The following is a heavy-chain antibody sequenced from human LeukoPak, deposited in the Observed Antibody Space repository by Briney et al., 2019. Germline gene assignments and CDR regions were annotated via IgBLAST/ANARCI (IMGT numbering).Heavy chain of an antibody. CDR1: GFTFSSYG. J-gene: IGHJ6*03. Sequence: PGRSLRLSCAASGFTFSSYGMHWVRQAPGKVLEWVAVISYDGSNKYYADSVKGRFTISRDNSKNTLYLQMNSLRAEDTAVYYCAKGVAGATTFDYYYMDVWGKGTTVTISS. CDR3: AKGVAGATTFDYYYMDV. CDR2: ISYDGSNK. V-gene: IGHV3-30*18. D-gene: IGHD1-26*01.